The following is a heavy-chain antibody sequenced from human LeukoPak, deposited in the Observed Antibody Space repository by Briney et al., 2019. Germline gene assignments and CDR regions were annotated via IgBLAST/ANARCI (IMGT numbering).Heavy chain of an antibody. D-gene: IGHD3-9*01. V-gene: IGHV1-2*02. J-gene: IGHJ4*02. Sequence: ASVKVSCKASGYTFTGYYMHWVRQAPGQGLEWMGWINPNSGGTNYAQKFQGRVTMTRDTSISTAYMELSRLRSDDTAVYYCARDPSGDWYSPSYPDYWGQGTLVTVSS. CDR2: INPNSGGT. CDR1: GYTFTGYY. CDR3: ARDPSGDWYSPSYPDY.